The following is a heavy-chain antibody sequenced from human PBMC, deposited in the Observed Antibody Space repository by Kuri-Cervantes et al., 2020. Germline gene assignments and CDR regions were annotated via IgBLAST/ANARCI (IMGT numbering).Heavy chain of an antibody. CDR2: ISGSGGST. D-gene: IGHD2-2*01. CDR3: ASIPAARGH. V-gene: IGHV3-23*01. CDR1: GFTFSSYA. J-gene: IGHJ4*02. Sequence: GESLKISCAASGFTFSSYAMSWVRQAPGKGLEWVSAISGSGGSTYYADSVKGRFTISRDNSKNTLYLQMNSLRAEDTAVYYCASIPAARGHWGQGTLVTVSS.